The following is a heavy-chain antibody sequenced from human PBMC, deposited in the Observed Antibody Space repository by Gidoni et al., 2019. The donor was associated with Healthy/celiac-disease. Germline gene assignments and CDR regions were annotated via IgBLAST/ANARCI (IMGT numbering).Heavy chain of an antibody. V-gene: IGHV3-15*01. J-gene: IGHJ4*02. Sequence: EVQLVESGGGLVKPGGSLRLSCAASGFTFSNAWMSWVRQAPGKGLEWVGRIKSKTDGGTTDYAALVKGRFTISRDDSKNTLYLQMNRLKTEDAVVYYGTTEGVASRVGYFDSWGQGTLVTVSS. CDR2: IKSKTDGGTT. D-gene: IGHD3-10*01. CDR1: GFTFSNAW. CDR3: TTEGVASRVGYFDS.